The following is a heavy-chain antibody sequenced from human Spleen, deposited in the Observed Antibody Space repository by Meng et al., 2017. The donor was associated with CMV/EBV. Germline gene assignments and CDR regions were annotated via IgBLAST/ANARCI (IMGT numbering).Heavy chain of an antibody. D-gene: IGHD2-2*01. V-gene: IGHV3-53*01. CDR2: IYSGGST. J-gene: IGHJ5*02. Sequence: GGFLRLSCAASGFTVSSNYMSWVRQAPGKGLEWVSVIYSGGSTYYADSVKGRFTISRDNSKNTLYLQMNSLRAEDTAVYYCARGAGDMVVVPAAMGWFDPWGQGTLVTVSS. CDR3: ARGAGDMVVVPAAMGWFDP. CDR1: GFTVSSNY.